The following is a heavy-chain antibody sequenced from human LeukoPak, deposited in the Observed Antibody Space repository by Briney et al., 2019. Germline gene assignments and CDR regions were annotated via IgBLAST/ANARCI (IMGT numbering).Heavy chain of an antibody. J-gene: IGHJ4*02. Sequence: SETLSLTCTVSGGSIRSRDYYWSWIRQHPGKGLEWIGYIYYSGSTYYNPSLKSRVTISVDTSKNQFSLKLSSVTAADTAVYYCARVSFGYSSDYWGQGTLVTVSS. CDR1: GGSIRSRDYY. V-gene: IGHV4-31*03. CDR2: IYYSGST. D-gene: IGHD2-15*01. CDR3: ARVSFGYSSDY.